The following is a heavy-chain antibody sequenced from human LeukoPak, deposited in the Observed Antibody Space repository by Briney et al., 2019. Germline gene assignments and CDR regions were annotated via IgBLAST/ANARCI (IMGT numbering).Heavy chain of an antibody. Sequence: GGSLRLSCAASGFTFSTFAMVWVRQPPGQGLERVSSIFPSGGEIHYADSVRGRFTISRDNSKSTLSLQMNSLRAEDTAVYYCARDGMYYYGSGSRINYYYYMDVWGKGTTVTISS. V-gene: IGHV3-23*01. CDR2: IFPSGGEI. J-gene: IGHJ6*03. CDR1: GFTFSTFA. D-gene: IGHD3-10*01. CDR3: ARDGMYYYGSGSRINYYYYMDV.